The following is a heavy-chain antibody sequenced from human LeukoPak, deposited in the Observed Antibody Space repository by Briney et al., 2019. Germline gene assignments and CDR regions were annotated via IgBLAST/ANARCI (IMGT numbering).Heavy chain of an antibody. J-gene: IGHJ6*02. CDR3: ARDFGYSSSWPPYYYYGMDV. Sequence: PGGSLRLSCGTSGFTFSSYAMSWVRQAPGKGLEWVSSISSSSSYIYYADSVKGRFTISRDNAKNSLYLQMNSLRAEDTAVYYCARDFGYSSSWPPYYYYGMDVWGQGTTVTDSS. V-gene: IGHV3-21*01. D-gene: IGHD6-13*01. CDR1: GFTFSSYA. CDR2: ISSSSSYI.